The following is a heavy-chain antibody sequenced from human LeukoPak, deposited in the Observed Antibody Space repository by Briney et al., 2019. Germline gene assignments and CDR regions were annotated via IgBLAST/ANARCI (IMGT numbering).Heavy chain of an antibody. CDR1: GGYISSSSYY. Sequence: SETLSLTCTVSGGYISSSSYYWGWIRQPPGKGLEWIGSIYYSGSTYYNPSLKSRVTISVDTSKNQFSLKLSSVTAADTAVYYCARLSETIVGATETLDYWGQGTLVTVSS. D-gene: IGHD1-26*01. CDR2: IYYSGST. CDR3: ARLSETIVGATETLDY. J-gene: IGHJ4*02. V-gene: IGHV4-39*01.